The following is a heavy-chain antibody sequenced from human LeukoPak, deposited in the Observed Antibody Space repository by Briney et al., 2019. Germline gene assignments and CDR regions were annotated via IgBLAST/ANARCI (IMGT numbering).Heavy chain of an antibody. D-gene: IGHD1-26*01. CDR3: ARGAKWAYYFDY. J-gene: IGHJ4*02. V-gene: IGHV3-74*01. CDR2: INGDESST. CDR1: AFTFNTYW. Sequence: GGSLRLSCAASAFTFNTYWMHWVRQVPGRGLEWVSRINGDESSTSYADSVKGRFTISRDNAKDTLYLHMNSLTAEDTAVYYCARGAKWAYYFDYWGQGTLVTVSS.